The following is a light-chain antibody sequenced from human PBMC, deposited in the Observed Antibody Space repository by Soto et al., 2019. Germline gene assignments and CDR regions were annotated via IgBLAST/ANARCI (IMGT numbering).Light chain of an antibody. J-gene: IGKJ4*02. V-gene: IGKV1-27*01. Sequence: DLQLTQSASSLSAAVTDRVTITCRASLPLXNYLAWSQQQPGKIPHFRXAAASTLPEGCPSRLSGSGSGTDFTRTISSLHPEYCVDYYLQMYKGATRTLGGGTKVDIK. CDR2: AAS. CDR1: LPLXNY. CDR3: QMYKGATRT.